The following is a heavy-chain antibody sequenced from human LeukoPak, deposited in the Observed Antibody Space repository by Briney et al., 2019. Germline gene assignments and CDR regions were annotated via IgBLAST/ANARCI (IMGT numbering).Heavy chain of an antibody. Sequence: PSQTLSLTCTVSGGSISSGSYYWSWIRQPAGKGLEWIGRIYTSGSTNYNPSLKSRVTISVDTSKNQFSLKLSSVTAADTAVYYCARGGDYAWFDPWGQGTLVTVSS. CDR2: IYTSGST. V-gene: IGHV4-61*02. J-gene: IGHJ5*02. D-gene: IGHD4-17*01. CDR3: ARGGDYAWFDP. CDR1: GGSISSGSYY.